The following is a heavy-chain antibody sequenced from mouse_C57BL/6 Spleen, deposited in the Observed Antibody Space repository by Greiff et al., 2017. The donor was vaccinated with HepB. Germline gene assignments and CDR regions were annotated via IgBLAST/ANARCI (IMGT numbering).Heavy chain of an antibody. CDR1: GYTFTSYT. J-gene: IGHJ4*01. V-gene: IGHV1-4*01. D-gene: IGHD2-14*01. Sequence: QVQLQQSGAELARPGASVKMSCKASGYTFTSYTMHWVKQRPGQGLEWIGYSNPSSGYTKYNQKFKDKATLTADKSSSTGYIQLSSLASEDSAVDYCASYGYDGYYYAMEYWGQGTSVTVSS. CDR2: SNPSSGYT. CDR3: ASYGYDGYYYAMEY.